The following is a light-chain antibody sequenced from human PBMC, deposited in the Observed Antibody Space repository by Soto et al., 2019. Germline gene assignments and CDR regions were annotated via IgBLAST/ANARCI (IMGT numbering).Light chain of an antibody. CDR3: AAWDDSLDVYV. CDR2: SNS. V-gene: IGLV1-44*01. J-gene: IGLJ1*01. CDR1: SSNIGTYT. Sequence: QSVLTQPPSASGTPGQRVTIFCSGSSSNIGTYTVNWYQHLPGTAPKLLIYSNSQRPSGVPDRFSGSKSGTSASLAITGLQSEDEAEYHCAAWDDSLDVYVFGTGTKLTVL.